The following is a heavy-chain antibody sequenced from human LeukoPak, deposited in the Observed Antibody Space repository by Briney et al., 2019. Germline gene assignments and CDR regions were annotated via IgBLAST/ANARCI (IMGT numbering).Heavy chain of an antibody. V-gene: IGHV3-23*01. Sequence: GGSLRLSCAASGFTFSSNAMSWVRQAPGKGLEWVSGISGSGSNTYYADSVKGRFTISRDSSKNTLYLQMNSLRAEDTAVYYCARGNYYGQDYWGQGTLVTVSS. CDR3: ARGNYYGQDY. D-gene: IGHD3-10*01. CDR2: ISGSGSNT. J-gene: IGHJ4*02. CDR1: GFTFSSNA.